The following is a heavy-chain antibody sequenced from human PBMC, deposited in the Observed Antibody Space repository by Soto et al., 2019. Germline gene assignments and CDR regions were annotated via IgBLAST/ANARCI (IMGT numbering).Heavy chain of an antibody. Sequence: ASVKVSCKVSGYTLTELSMHWVRQAPGEGLEWMGGFDPEDGETIYAQKFQGRVTMTEDTSTDTAYMELSSLRSEDTAVYYSATDLSYYDSSGYPPFDYWGQGTLGTVSS. D-gene: IGHD3-22*01. J-gene: IGHJ4*02. CDR3: ATDLSYYDSSGYPPFDY. V-gene: IGHV1-24*01. CDR2: FDPEDGET. CDR1: GYTLTELS.